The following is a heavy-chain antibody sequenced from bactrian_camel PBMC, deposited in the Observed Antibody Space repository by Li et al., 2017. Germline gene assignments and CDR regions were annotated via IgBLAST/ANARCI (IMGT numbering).Heavy chain of an antibody. CDR1: GYTYSSYC. Sequence: QVQLVESGGGSVQAGGSLRLSCAASGYTYSSYCMGWFRQAPGKEREGVAAIDSDGSTSYADSVKGRFTMSRDNDWRTVYLQMNGLTPEDTAMYYCSINVHAPRVVPGIACAPQEYWGRGTQVTVS. V-gene: IGHV3S53*01. J-gene: IGHJ4*01. CDR3: SINVHAPRVVPGIACAPQEY. CDR2: IDSDGST. D-gene: IGHD2*01.